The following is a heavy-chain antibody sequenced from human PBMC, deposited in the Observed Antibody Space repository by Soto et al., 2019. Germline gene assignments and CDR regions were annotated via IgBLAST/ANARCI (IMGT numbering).Heavy chain of an antibody. D-gene: IGHD3-10*01. V-gene: IGHV3-7*04. CDR2: IKKDGSEK. Sequence: GGSLRLSCAASAFTFSSYWMTWVRQAPGKGLEWVANIKKDGSEKYYVDSVKGRFTISRDNAKNSLYLQMNSLRAEDTAVYYCARAIYGSGSLWGQGTLVTVSS. J-gene: IGHJ4*02. CDR3: ARAIYGSGSL. CDR1: AFTFSSYW.